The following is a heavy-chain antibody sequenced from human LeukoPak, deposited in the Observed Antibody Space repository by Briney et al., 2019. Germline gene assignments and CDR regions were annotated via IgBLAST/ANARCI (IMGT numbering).Heavy chain of an antibody. CDR3: ASSYSSSSGLVFDY. Sequence: PSETLSLTCTVSGGSISSYYWSWIRQPAGKGLEWIGRIYTSGSTNYNPSLKSRVTMSVDTSKNQFSLKLSSVTAADTAVYYCASSYSSSSGLVFDYWGPGTLVTVSS. CDR1: GGSISSYY. CDR2: IYTSGST. J-gene: IGHJ4*02. V-gene: IGHV4-4*07. D-gene: IGHD6-6*01.